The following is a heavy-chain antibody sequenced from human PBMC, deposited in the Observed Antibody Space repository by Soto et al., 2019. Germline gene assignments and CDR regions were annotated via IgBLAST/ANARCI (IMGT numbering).Heavy chain of an antibody. D-gene: IGHD2-21*02. CDR2: IWYDGSNK. Sequence: GGSLRLSCAASGFTFSSYGMHWVRQAPGKGLEWVAVIWYDGSNKYYADSVKGRFTISRDNSKNTLYLQMNSLRAADTAVYYCARGGTAYGMDVWGQGTTVTVSS. CDR1: GFTFSSYG. CDR3: ARGGTAYGMDV. V-gene: IGHV3-33*01. J-gene: IGHJ6*02.